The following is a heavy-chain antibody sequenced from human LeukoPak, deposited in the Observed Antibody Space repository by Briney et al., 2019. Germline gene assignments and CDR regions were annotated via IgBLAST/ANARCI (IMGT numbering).Heavy chain of an antibody. CDR3: ARHVSGIYGSRGDLDH. V-gene: IGHV4-59*08. J-gene: IGHJ4*02. D-gene: IGHD3-10*01. CDR1: GGSINNFY. Sequence: SETLSLTCSVSGGSINNFYWSWIRQPTGMRLEWSGYIHSNGGTNYNPSLKSRITMLVDTSKNQFSLKLNSVTAADTAVYYCARHVSGIYGSRGDLDHWGPGTLVTVSS. CDR2: IHSNGGT.